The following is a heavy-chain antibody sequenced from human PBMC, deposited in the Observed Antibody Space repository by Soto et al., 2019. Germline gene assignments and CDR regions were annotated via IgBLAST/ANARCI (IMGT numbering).Heavy chain of an antibody. CDR1: GYTFTSYG. V-gene: IGHV1-3*01. Sequence: GASVKVSCKASGYTFTSYGISWVRQAPGQRLEWMGWINAGNGNTKYSQKFQGRVTITRDTSASTAYMELSSLRSEDTAVYYCARAPLYYGSGSYYKKPNLDYWGQGTLVTVSS. CDR2: INAGNGNT. J-gene: IGHJ4*02. D-gene: IGHD3-10*01. CDR3: ARAPLYYGSGSYYKKPNLDY.